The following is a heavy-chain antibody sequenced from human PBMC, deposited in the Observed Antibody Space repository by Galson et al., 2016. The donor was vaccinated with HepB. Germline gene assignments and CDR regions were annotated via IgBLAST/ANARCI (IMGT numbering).Heavy chain of an antibody. V-gene: IGHV3-30*04. D-gene: IGHD3-10*01. CDR3: ASVSYGSDSYFDY. CDR2: ISYDGSNE. CDR1: GFTFSSYP. J-gene: IGHJ4*02. Sequence: SLRLSCAASGFTFSSYPMHWVRQAPGKGLEWVAVISYDGSNEYSADSVKGRFTVSRDSSKNTLYLQMNSLTAEDTAVYYCASVSYGSDSYFDYWGQGTLVTVSS.